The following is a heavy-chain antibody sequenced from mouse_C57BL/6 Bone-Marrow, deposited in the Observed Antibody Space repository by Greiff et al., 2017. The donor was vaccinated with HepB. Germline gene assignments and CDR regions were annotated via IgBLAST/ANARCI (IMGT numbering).Heavy chain of an antibody. CDR1: GYTFTSYW. CDR3: ARRGYDYDVGYYAMDC. J-gene: IGHJ4*01. Sequence: QVQLQQPGAELVKPGASVKLSCKASGYTFTSYWMHWVKQRPGRGLEWMGRIDPNSGGTKYNEKFKSKATLTVDKPSSTAYMQLSSLTSEDSAVYYCARRGYDYDVGYYAMDCWGQGTSVTVSS. V-gene: IGHV1-72*01. CDR2: IDPNSGGT. D-gene: IGHD2-4*01.